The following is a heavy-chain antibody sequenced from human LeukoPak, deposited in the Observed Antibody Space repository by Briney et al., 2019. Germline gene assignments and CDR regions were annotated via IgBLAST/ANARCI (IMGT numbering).Heavy chain of an antibody. CDR1: GFTFSSYS. J-gene: IGHJ4*02. D-gene: IGHD5-18*01. CDR3: ARDGSGYSYAL. CDR2: ISSSSSTI. V-gene: IGHV3-48*01. Sequence: PGGSLRLSCAASGFTFSSYSMNWVRQAPGKGLEWVSYISSSSSTIYYADSVKGRFTISRDNAKNSLYLQMNSLRAEDTAVYYCARDGSGYSYALWGQGTLDTVSS.